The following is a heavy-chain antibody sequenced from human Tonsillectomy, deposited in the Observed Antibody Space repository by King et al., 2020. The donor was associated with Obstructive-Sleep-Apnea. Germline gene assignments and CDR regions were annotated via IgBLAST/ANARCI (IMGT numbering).Heavy chain of an antibody. CDR3: ARAAYCGGDCYLYYFDY. CDR2: IWYDGSNK. Sequence: VQLVESGGGVVQPGRSLRLSCAASGFTFSSYGMHWVRQAPGKGLEGVAVIWYDGSNKYYADSVKGRFTISRDNSKNTRDLQMNSLRAEDTAVYYCARAAYCGGDCYLYYFDYWGQGTLVTVSS. CDR1: GFTFSSYG. D-gene: IGHD2-21*02. V-gene: IGHV3-33*01. J-gene: IGHJ4*02.